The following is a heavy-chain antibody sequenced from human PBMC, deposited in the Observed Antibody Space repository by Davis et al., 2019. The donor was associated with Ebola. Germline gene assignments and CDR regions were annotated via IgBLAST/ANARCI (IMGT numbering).Heavy chain of an antibody. CDR3: VRDEVVVAATGWFDP. V-gene: IGHV3-7*03. CDR1: GFTFSRYW. Sequence: PGGSLRLSCAASGFTFSRYWMSWVRQAPGKGLEWVANIKQDGSEKYYVDSVKGRFTISRDNAKNSLYLQMNSLRAEDTAVYYCVRDEVVVAATGWFDPWGQGTLVTVSS. CDR2: IKQDGSEK. D-gene: IGHD2-15*01. J-gene: IGHJ5*02.